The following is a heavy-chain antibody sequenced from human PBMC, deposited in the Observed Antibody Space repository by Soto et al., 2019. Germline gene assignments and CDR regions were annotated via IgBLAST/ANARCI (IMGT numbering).Heavy chain of an antibody. CDR2: VKQDGSEK. CDR3: ARASVPSYYYGMGV. Sequence: GGSLRLSCAASGFTFSSYWVSWVRQAPGKGLDWVATVKQDGSEKNYADSVKGRFTISRDNAKNSLYLQMDSLRAEDTAVYYCARASVPSYYYGMGVWGQGTTVTVSS. D-gene: IGHD4-17*01. V-gene: IGHV3-7*01. J-gene: IGHJ6*02. CDR1: GFTFSSYW.